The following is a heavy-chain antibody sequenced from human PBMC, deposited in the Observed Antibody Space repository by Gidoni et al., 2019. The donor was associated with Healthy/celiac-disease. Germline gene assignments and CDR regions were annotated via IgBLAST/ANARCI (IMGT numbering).Heavy chain of an antibody. D-gene: IGHD6-13*01. Sequence: QVQLVESGGGVVQPGGSLRLSCAASGFTFSSYGMHCVRQVPGKGLEWVAFIRYDGSNKYYADSVKGRFTISRDNSKNTLYLQMNSLRAEDTAVYYCAKDLGKDSSSWYGNYYYGMDVWGQGTTVTVSS. CDR3: AKDLGKDSSSWYGNYYYGMDV. CDR1: GFTFSSYG. CDR2: IRYDGSNK. V-gene: IGHV3-30*02. J-gene: IGHJ6*02.